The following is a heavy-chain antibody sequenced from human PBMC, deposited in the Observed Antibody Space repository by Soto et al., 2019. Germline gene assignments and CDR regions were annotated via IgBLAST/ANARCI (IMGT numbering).Heavy chain of an antibody. J-gene: IGHJ4*02. CDR1: GFTFTDYD. CDR2: MNANSGNT. CDR3: ARGQYRRRDY. V-gene: IGHV1-8*01. D-gene: IGHD3-16*02. Sequence: ASVKVSCKTSGFTFTDYDINWVRQASGQGLEWMGWMNANSGNTGYAQNFQGRVTMTRTTSSPTAYMELSGLESEDTAVYYCARGQYRRRDYWVQGTQVTVSS.